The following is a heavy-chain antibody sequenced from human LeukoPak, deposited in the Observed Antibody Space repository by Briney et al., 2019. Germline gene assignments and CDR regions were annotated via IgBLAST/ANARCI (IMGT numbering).Heavy chain of an antibody. CDR2: IIPIFGTA. Sequence: ASVKVSCKASGGTFSSYAISWVRQAPGQGLEWMGGIIPIFGTANYAQKFQGRVTITADESTSTAYMELSSLRSEDTAVYYCARTYCSGGSCYANNWFDPWGQGILVTVSS. D-gene: IGHD2-15*01. CDR1: GGTFSSYA. V-gene: IGHV1-69*01. J-gene: IGHJ5*02. CDR3: ARTYCSGGSCYANNWFDP.